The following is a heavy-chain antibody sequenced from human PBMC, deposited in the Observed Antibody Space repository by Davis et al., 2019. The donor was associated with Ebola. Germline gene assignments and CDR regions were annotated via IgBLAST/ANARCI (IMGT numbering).Heavy chain of an antibody. CDR1: GYSFTSYW. J-gene: IGHJ4*02. CDR3: ARRHYDSSGVLDY. D-gene: IGHD3-22*01. V-gene: IGHV5-10-1*01. CDR2: IDPSDSYT. Sequence: GGSLRLSCKGSGYSFTSYWISWVRQMPGKGMEWMGRIDPSDSYTNYSPSFHGHVTISADKSISPAYRQWSSLKASDTAMYYCARRHYDSSGVLDYWGQGTLVTVSS.